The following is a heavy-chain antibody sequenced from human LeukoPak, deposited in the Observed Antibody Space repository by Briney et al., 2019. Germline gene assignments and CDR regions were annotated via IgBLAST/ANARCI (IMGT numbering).Heavy chain of an antibody. V-gene: IGHV1-2*02. CDR1: GYTFTGYY. Sequence: ASVKVSCKASGYTFTGYYMHRVRQAPGQGLEWMGWINPNSGGTNYAQKFQGRVTMTRDTSISTAYMELSRLRSDDTAVYYCARLQMYYYDSSGRSGWFDPWGQGTLVTVSS. J-gene: IGHJ5*02. D-gene: IGHD3-22*01. CDR3: ARLQMYYYDSSGRSGWFDP. CDR2: INPNSGGT.